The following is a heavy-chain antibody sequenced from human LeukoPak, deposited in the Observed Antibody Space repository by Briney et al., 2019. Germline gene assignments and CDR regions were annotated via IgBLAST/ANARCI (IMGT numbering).Heavy chain of an antibody. CDR1: GFTFSSYW. J-gene: IGHJ4*02. D-gene: IGHD1-26*01. Sequence: PGGSLRLSCAAPGFTFSSYWMSWVRQAPGKGLEWVANIKQDGSEKYYVDSVKGRFTISRDNAKNSLYLQMNSLRAEDTAVYYCARDRGSGSFDYWGQGTLVTVSS. V-gene: IGHV3-7*01. CDR3: ARDRGSGSFDY. CDR2: IKQDGSEK.